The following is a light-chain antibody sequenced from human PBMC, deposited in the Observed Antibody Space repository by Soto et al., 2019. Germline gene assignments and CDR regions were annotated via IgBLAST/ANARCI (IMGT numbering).Light chain of an antibody. V-gene: IGKV1-33*01. CDR2: DAS. CDR3: QQRSNWPRT. Sequence: DIQMTQSPSSLSASVGERVTITCQASQDISNYLNWYQQKPGKAPKLLIYDASNLETGVPSRFSGSGSGTDFTFTISSLQPEDIATYYCQQRSNWPRTFGQGTKVDI. J-gene: IGKJ1*01. CDR1: QDISNY.